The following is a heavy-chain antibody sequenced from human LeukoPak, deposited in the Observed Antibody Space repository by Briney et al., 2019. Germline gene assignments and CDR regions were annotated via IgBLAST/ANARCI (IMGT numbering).Heavy chain of an antibody. Sequence: GGSLRLSXAASGFTVSSNYMSWVCQAPGKGLEWVSVIYSGGSTYYADSVKGRFTISRDNSKNTLYLQMNSLRAEDTAVYYCARVIAAAGTSNDYWGQGTLVTVSS. J-gene: IGHJ4*02. D-gene: IGHD6-13*01. CDR2: IYSGGST. V-gene: IGHV3-53*01. CDR1: GFTVSSNY. CDR3: ARVIAAAGTSNDY.